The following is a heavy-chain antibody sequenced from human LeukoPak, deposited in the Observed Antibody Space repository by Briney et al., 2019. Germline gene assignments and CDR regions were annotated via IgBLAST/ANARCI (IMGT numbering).Heavy chain of an antibody. Sequence: GASVKVSCKASGYTFTGYYMHWVRQAPGQGLEWMGRINPNSGGTNYAQKFQGRVTMTRDTSISTAYMELSRLRSDDTAVYYCARSSGSYKYGMDVWGQGTTVTVSS. CDR3: ARSSGSYKYGMDV. D-gene: IGHD6-19*01. J-gene: IGHJ6*02. CDR1: GYTFTGYY. CDR2: INPNSGGT. V-gene: IGHV1-2*06.